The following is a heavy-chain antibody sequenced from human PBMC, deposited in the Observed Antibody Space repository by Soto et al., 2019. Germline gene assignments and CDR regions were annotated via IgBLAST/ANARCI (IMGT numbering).Heavy chain of an antibody. J-gene: IGHJ4*02. D-gene: IGHD6-6*01. Sequence: SETLSLTCTFSGGSISSGGYYWSWIRQHPGKGLEWIGYIYYSGSTYYNPSLKSRVTISVDTSKNQFSLKLSSVTAADTAVYYCARGGGKYSSSFAGLGFYPSDYWGQGTLVTVSS. CDR1: GGSISSGGYY. CDR3: ARGGGKYSSSFAGLGFYPSDY. V-gene: IGHV4-31*03. CDR2: IYYSGST.